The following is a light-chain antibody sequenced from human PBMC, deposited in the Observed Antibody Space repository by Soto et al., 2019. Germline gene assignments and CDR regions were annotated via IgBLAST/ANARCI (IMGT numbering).Light chain of an antibody. J-gene: IGLJ1*01. CDR1: SSDVGGYNY. Sequence: QSVLTQPASVSGSPGQSITISCTGTSSDVGGYNYVFWYQHPPGKAPKLMIYDVTNRPSGVSNRFSGSKSGNTASLTISGLQAEDEADYCCTSYTSSSTYVFGTGTKVTVL. V-gene: IGLV2-14*03. CDR2: DVT. CDR3: TSYTSSSTYV.